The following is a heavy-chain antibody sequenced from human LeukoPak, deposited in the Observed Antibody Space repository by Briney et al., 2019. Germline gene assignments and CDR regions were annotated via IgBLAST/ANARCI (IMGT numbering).Heavy chain of an antibody. CDR2: IKQDGSEK. CDR3: ASEVYEVAGTFDY. Sequence: PGGSLRLSCAASGFTFSSYWMSWVRQAPGKGLEWVANIKQDGSEKYYVDSVEGRFTISRDNAKNSLYLQMNSLRAEDTAVYYCASEVYEVAGTFDYWGQGTLVSVSS. V-gene: IGHV3-7*03. D-gene: IGHD6-19*01. CDR1: GFTFSSYW. J-gene: IGHJ4*02.